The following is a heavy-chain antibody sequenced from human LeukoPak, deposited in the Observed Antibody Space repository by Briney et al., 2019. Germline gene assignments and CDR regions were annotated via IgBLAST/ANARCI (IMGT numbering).Heavy chain of an antibody. CDR1: GGTFSSYA. CDR3: ARSYYGSGSYRNWFDP. J-gene: IGHJ5*02. CDR2: IIPIFGTA. Sequence: GASVKVSCKASGGTFSSYAISGVRQAPGQGLEWMGGIIPIFGTANYAQKFQGRVTITTDESTSTAYMELSSLRSEDTAVYYCARSYYGSGSYRNWFDPWGQGTLVTVSS. D-gene: IGHD3-10*01. V-gene: IGHV1-69*05.